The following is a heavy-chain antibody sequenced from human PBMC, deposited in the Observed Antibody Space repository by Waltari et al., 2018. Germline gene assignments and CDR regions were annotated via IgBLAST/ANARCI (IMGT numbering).Heavy chain of an antibody. D-gene: IGHD2-15*01. CDR1: GGSISSSSYY. CDR2: IYYSGST. Sequence: QLQLQESGPGLVKPSETLSLTCTVSGGSISSSSYYWGWIRQPPGKGLEWIGSIYYSGSTYYNPSLKSRVTISVDTSKNQFSLKLSSVTAADTAVYYCARTPVESAAFDIWGQGTMVTVSS. CDR3: ARTPVESAAFDI. V-gene: IGHV4-39*07. J-gene: IGHJ3*02.